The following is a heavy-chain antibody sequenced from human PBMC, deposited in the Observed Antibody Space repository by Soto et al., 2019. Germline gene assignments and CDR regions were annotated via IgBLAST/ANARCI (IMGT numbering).Heavy chain of an antibody. V-gene: IGHV3-33*06. CDR2: IWSDGSNK. CDR1: GFTFSTYH. D-gene: IGHD6-19*01. J-gene: IGHJ1*01. CDR3: AKGVPGIAVAGTGYFQH. Sequence: GGSLRLSCSASGFTFSTYHMHWVRQAPGKGLEWVAVIWSDGSNKYYADSVKGRFTISRDNSKKTLYLQMNSLRAEDTAVYYCAKGVPGIAVAGTGYFQHWGQGTLVTVS.